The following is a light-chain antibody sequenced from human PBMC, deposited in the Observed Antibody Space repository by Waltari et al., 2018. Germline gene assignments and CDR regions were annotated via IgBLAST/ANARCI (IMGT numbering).Light chain of an antibody. J-gene: IGKJ3*01. CDR2: GAS. CDR1: QGVASTS. CDR3: QQYDSSFT. Sequence: EIVLTQSPGTLSLSPGERATLSCRASQGVASTSLAGYQQKPGQAPRLRIYGASRRATGIPDRFSGSGSGTDFTLTISRLEPEDFAVYYCQQYDSSFTFGPGTKVDIK. V-gene: IGKV3-20*01.